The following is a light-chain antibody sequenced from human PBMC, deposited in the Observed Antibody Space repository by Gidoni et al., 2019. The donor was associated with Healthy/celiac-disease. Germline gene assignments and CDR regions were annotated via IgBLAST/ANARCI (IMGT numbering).Light chain of an antibody. CDR1: QSFSSTY. J-gene: IGKJ1*01. CDR2: GAS. V-gene: IGKV3-20*01. CDR3: QQYGSSPPVT. Sequence: EIVLTQSPGTLSLSPGERATLSCRASQSFSSTYLAWYQQKPGQAPRRLIYGASSRATGIPDRFSGSGSGTDFTLTISRLEPEDFAVYYCQQYGSSPPVTFGQGTKVEIK.